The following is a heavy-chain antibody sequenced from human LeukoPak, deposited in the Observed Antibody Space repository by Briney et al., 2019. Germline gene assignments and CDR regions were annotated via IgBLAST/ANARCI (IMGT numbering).Heavy chain of an antibody. V-gene: IGHV4-59*01. CDR3: ARDQGELTGVDY. CDR1: GGSISSYY. D-gene: IGHD7-27*01. Sequence: SETLSLTCTASGGSISSYYWSWIRQPPGKGLEWIGHIYYSGSTNYNPSLKSRVTISVDTSKNQFSLKLSSVTAADTAVYYCARDQGELTGVDYWGQGTLVTVSS. CDR2: IYYSGST. J-gene: IGHJ4*02.